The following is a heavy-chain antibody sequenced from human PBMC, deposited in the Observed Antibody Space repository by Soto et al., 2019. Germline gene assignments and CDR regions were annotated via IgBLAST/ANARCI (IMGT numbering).Heavy chain of an antibody. CDR3: ARVGGYDFWSGYYVGSTYYYYGMDV. J-gene: IGHJ6*02. V-gene: IGHV3-33*01. CDR2: IWYDGSNK. D-gene: IGHD3-3*01. CDR1: GFTFSSYG. Sequence: PGGSLRLSCAASGFTFSSYGMHWVRQAPGKGLEWVAVIWYDGSNKYYADSVKGRFTISRDNSKNTLYLQMNSLRAEDTAVYYCARVGGYDFWSGYYVGSTYYYYGMDVWGQGTTVTVSS.